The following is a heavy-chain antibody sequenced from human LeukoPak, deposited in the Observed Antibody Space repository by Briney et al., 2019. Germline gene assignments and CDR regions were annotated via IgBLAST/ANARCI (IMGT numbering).Heavy chain of an antibody. CDR3: ARDPRGSYIDQFDY. V-gene: IGHV1-18*01. CDR2: ISAYNGNT. J-gene: IGHJ4*02. D-gene: IGHD1-26*01. Sequence: GASVKVSCKASGYTFTSYGISWVRQAPGQGLEWMGWISAYNGNTNYAQKLQGRVTMTTDTSTSTAYMELRSLRSDDTAVYYCARDPRGSYIDQFDYWGQGTLVTVSS. CDR1: GYTFTSYG.